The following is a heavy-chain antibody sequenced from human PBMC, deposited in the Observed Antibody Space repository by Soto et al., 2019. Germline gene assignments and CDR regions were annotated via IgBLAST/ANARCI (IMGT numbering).Heavy chain of an antibody. CDR1: GFTFSSFG. J-gene: IGHJ6*03. CDR2: ISYDGSNR. Sequence: QVQLVESGGGVVQPGRSVRLSCAASGFTFSSFGMHWVRQAPGKGLEWVAIISYDGSNRYYGDSVKGRITISRDNSKNTVYLEMNSLRVKDTAVYYCAKGGVPAGMPGYYYMDVWGKGIAVNISS. CDR3: AKGGVPAGMPGYYYMDV. D-gene: IGHD2-2*01. V-gene: IGHV3-30*18.